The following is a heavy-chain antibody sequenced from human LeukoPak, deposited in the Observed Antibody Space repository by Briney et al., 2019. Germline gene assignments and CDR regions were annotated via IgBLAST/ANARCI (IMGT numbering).Heavy chain of an antibody. J-gene: IGHJ3*02. CDR1: GYTFTSYG. CDR2: INPNSGGT. Sequence: GASVKVSCKASGYTFTSYGITWVRQAPGQGLEWMGWINPNSGGTNYAQKFQGRVTMTRDTSISTAYMELSRLRSDDTAVYYCARVQTLAGYYDFWSGYYTAVNDAFDIWGQGTMVTVSS. V-gene: IGHV1-2*02. CDR3: ARVQTLAGYYDFWSGYYTAVNDAFDI. D-gene: IGHD3-3*01.